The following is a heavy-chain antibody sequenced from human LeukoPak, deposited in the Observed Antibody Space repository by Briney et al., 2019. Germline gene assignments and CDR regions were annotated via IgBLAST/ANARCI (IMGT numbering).Heavy chain of an antibody. Sequence: GGSLRLSCAASGFTVSNNYMSWVRQAPGKGLGCVSLIYSDGTTYYADSVQGRFTISRDNSKNTLYLQMNSLRAEDTAVYYCARDDAYTNSWVAFDIWGQGTMVTVSS. D-gene: IGHD6-13*01. CDR1: GFTVSNNY. CDR3: ARDDAYTNSWVAFDI. V-gene: IGHV3-66*01. J-gene: IGHJ3*02. CDR2: IYSDGTT.